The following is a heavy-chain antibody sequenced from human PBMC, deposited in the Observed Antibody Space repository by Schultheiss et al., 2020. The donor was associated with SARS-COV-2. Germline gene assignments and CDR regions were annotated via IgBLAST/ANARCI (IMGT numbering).Heavy chain of an antibody. Sequence: SQTLSLTCTVSGGSISSSSYYWSWIRQHPGKGLEWIGYIYYSGSTYYNPSLKSRVTISVDTSKNQFSLKLSSVTAADTAVYYCARGREFHPFYVDWFDPWGQGTLVTVSS. D-gene: IGHD3-10*01. V-gene: IGHV4-31*03. J-gene: IGHJ5*02. CDR3: ARGREFHPFYVDWFDP. CDR1: GGSISSSSYY. CDR2: IYYSGST.